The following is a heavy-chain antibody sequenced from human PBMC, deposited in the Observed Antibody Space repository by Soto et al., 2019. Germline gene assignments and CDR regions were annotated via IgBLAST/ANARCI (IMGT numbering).Heavy chain of an antibody. D-gene: IGHD5-18*01. V-gene: IGHV1-3*01. CDR3: ARSPGYSYGDY. CDR2: INACNGNT. J-gene: IGHJ4*02. Sequence: GASVKVSCKASGYTFTSYGISWVRQAPGQRLEWMGWINACNGNTKYSQKFQGRVTITRDTSASTAYMELSSLRSEDTAVYYCARSPGYSYGDYWGQGTLVTVSS. CDR1: GYTFTSYG.